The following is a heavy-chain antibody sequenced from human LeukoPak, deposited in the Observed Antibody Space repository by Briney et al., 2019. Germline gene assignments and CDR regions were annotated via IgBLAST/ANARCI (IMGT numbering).Heavy chain of an antibody. J-gene: IGHJ3*02. CDR2: NSGSGDST. CDR1: GFTFSSYA. Sequence: GGSLRLSCAASGFTFSSYAMSWVRQAPGKGLERVSANSGSGDSTYYADSVKGRFTISRDNSKNTLYLQMNSLRAEDTAVYYCAKPCRSGLSPFDAFDIWGQGTMVTVSS. D-gene: IGHD6-19*01. CDR3: AKPCRSGLSPFDAFDI. V-gene: IGHV3-23*01.